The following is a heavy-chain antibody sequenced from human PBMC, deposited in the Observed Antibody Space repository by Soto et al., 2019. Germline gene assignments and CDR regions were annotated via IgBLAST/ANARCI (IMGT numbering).Heavy chain of an antibody. CDR3: AKSTGYDSSGYYRGPFDY. CDR1: GFAFTNYA. J-gene: IGHJ4*02. V-gene: IGHV3-23*01. CDR2: ISGGGGST. D-gene: IGHD3-22*01. Sequence: GGSLRLSCAASGFAFTNYAMSWVRQAPGKGLEWVSAISGGGGSTYYADSVKGRFTISRDNSKNTLYLQMNSLRAEDTAVYYCAKSTGYDSSGYYRGPFDYWAQGTLVTVSS.